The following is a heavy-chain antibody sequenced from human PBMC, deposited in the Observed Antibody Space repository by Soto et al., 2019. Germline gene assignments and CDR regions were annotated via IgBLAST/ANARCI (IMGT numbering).Heavy chain of an antibody. V-gene: IGHV1-2*04. CDR3: ARGITGTPKSGYYYYMAV. D-gene: IGHD1-20*01. Sequence: ASVKVSCKASGYTFTGYYMHWVRQAPGQGLEWMGWINPNSGGTNYAQKFQGWVTMTRDTSISTAYMELSRLRSDDTAVYYCARGITGTPKSGYYYYMAVGGKGTAVTVSS. J-gene: IGHJ6*03. CDR1: GYTFTGYY. CDR2: INPNSGGT.